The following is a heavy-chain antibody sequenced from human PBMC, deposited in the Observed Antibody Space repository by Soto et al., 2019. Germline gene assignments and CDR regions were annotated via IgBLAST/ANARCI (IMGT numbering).Heavy chain of an antibody. CDR1: GFTFSSYG. J-gene: IGHJ4*02. D-gene: IGHD1-7*01. CDR2: ISYDGSNK. CDR3: AKDRPTNWNLIDY. Sequence: GGSLRLSCAASGFTFSSYGMHWVRQAPGKGLEWVAVISYDGSNKYYADSVKGRFTISRDNSKNTLYLQMNSLRAEDTAVYYCAKDRPTNWNLIDYWCQGT. V-gene: IGHV3-30*18.